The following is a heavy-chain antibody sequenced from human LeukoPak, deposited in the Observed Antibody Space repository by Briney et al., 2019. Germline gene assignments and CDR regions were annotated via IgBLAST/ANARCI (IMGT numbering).Heavy chain of an antibody. D-gene: IGHD3-3*01. V-gene: IGHV4-59*01. CDR1: GGSISSYY. J-gene: IGHJ4*02. CDR2: IYYSGST. CDR3: ARVGVVTEFDY. Sequence: PSETLSLTCTVSGGSISSYYWSWIRQPPGKGLEWIGYIYYSGSTNYNPSLKSRVTISVDTSKIQFSLKLSSVTAADTAVYYCARVGVVTEFDYWGQGTLVTVSS.